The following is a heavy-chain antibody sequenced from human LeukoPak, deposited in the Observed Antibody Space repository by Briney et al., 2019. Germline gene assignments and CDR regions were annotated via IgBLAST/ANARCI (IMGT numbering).Heavy chain of an antibody. J-gene: IGHJ4*02. CDR1: GGSISSYY. CDR3: ARYSSSGRMDYFDY. CDR2: IYYSGST. V-gene: IGHV4-59*01. D-gene: IGHD6-6*01. Sequence: SETLSLTCTVSGGSISSYYWSWLRQPPGKGLEWIGYIYYSGSTNYNPSLKSRVTISVDTSKNQFSLKLSSVTAADTAVYYCARYSSSGRMDYFDYWGQGTLVTVSS.